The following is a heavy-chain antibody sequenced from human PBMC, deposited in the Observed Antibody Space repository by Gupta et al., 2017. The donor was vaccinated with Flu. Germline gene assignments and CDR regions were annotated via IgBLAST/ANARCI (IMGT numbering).Heavy chain of an antibody. J-gene: IGHJ5*02. D-gene: IGHD3-10*01. CDR3: QRALYYYGSGTYLNWFAP. V-gene: IGHV4-34*01. CDR2: IKDSRGT. Sequence: WDWLRPPPVKGLEWFEKIKDSRGTTYNPSLKSRVTVSVDTWKNHVSLRLRSVTAADTDVYYCQRALYYYGSGTYLNWFAPWGQGTLVTVDS.